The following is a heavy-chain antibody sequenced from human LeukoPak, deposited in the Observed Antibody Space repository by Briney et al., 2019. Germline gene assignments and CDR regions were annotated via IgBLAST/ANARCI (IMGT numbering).Heavy chain of an antibody. CDR2: IYYSGST. CDR1: GGSISSYY. J-gene: IGHJ4*02. Sequence: SSXTLSLICTVSGGSISSYYWSWIRQPPGKGLEWIGYIYYSGSTNYNHSLKSRVTISVDTSKNQFSLKLSSVTAADTAVYYCARSNPWTGYYYFDYWGQGTLVTVSS. CDR3: ARSNPWTGYYYFDY. D-gene: IGHD3/OR15-3a*01. V-gene: IGHV4-59*01.